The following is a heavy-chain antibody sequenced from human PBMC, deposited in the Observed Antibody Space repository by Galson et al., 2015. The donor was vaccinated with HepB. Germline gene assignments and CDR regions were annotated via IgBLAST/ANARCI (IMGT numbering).Heavy chain of an antibody. CDR3: ARIYGDWAGWFDP. CDR1: GGTFSSYT. Sequence: SVKVSCKASGGTFSSYTISWVRQAPGQGLEWMGRIIPILGIANYAQKFQGRVTITADKSTSTAYMELSSLRSEDTAVYYCARIYGDWAGWFDPWGQGTLVTVSS. D-gene: IGHD4-17*01. V-gene: IGHV1-69*02. CDR2: IIPILGIA. J-gene: IGHJ5*02.